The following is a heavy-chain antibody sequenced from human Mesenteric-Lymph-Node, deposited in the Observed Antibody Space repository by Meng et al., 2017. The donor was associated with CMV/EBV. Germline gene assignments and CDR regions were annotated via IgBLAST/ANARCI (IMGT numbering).Heavy chain of an antibody. J-gene: IGHJ4*02. V-gene: IGHV4-39*01. CDR2: IYYSGST. CDR3: ARQYYDFLGYFDY. CDR1: GGSISSSSYY. Sequence: GSLRLSCTVSGGSISSSSYYWGWIRQPPGKGLEWIGSIYYSGSTYYNPSLKSRVTISVDTSKNQFSLKLSSVTAADTAVYYCARQYYDFLGYFDYWGQGTLVTVSS. D-gene: IGHD3-3*01.